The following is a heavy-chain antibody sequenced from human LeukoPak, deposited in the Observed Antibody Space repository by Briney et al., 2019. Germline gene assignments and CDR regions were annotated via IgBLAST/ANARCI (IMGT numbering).Heavy chain of an antibody. CDR2: IYSGGST. Sequence: GGSLRLSCAASGFTVSSNYMSWVRQAPGKGLEWVSVIYSGGSTYYADSVKGRFTISRDNSKNTLYLQMNSLRAEDTAVYYCARDLEGVTMTTGADYWGQGTPVTVSS. J-gene: IGHJ4*02. D-gene: IGHD4-17*01. CDR3: ARDLEGVTMTTGADY. CDR1: GFTVSSNY. V-gene: IGHV3-53*01.